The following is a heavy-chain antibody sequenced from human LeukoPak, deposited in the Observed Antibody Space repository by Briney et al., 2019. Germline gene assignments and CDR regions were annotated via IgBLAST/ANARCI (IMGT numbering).Heavy chain of an antibody. V-gene: IGHV1-8*03. J-gene: IGHJ4*02. CDR2: MNSNIGNT. CDR1: GYTFTSYD. D-gene: IGHD1-26*01. CDR3: ASGSYERGVDY. Sequence: ASVKVSCKASGYTFTSYDINWVRQAPGQGLEWMGWMNSNIGNTGYAQKFQGRVTFTRNTSTGTAYMELSSLRSEDTAVYYCASGSYERGVDYWGQGTLVTVSS.